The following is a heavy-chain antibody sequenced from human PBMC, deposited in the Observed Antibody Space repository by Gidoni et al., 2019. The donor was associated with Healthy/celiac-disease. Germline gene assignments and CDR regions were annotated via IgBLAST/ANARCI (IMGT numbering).Heavy chain of an antibody. CDR2: IYHSGST. Sequence: QVQLQESGPGLVKPSETLSLTCTVSGYSISSGYYWGWIRQPPGKGLEWIGSIYHSGSTYYNPSLKSRVTISVDTSKNQFSLKLSSVTAADTAVYYCARVVVVPAAISWFDPWGQGTLVTVSS. CDR1: GYSISSGYY. V-gene: IGHV4-38-2*02. CDR3: ARVVVVPAAISWFDP. D-gene: IGHD2-2*02. J-gene: IGHJ5*02.